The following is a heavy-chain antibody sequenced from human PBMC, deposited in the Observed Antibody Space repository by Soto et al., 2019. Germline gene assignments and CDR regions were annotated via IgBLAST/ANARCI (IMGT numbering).Heavy chain of an antibody. J-gene: IGHJ5*02. CDR1: GGSISSDANF. CDR2: ISYTGRT. V-gene: IGHV4-31*03. CDR3: ARGSSSSSSSWFDP. Sequence: PXETLSLTFTVSGGSISSDANFWSWIRQLPGRGLEWIGYISYTGRTYYTPSLNSRLTISLDTSKNLFSLRLSAVTAADTAVYFCARGSSSSSSSWFDPWGQRTLVTVSS. D-gene: IGHD6-6*01.